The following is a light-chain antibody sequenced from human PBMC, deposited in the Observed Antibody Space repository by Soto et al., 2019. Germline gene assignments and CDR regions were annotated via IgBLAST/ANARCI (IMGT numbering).Light chain of an antibody. CDR3: SLYGGANNYV. CDR1: SNDVGGYNH. J-gene: IGLJ1*01. CDR2: EVA. V-gene: IGLV2-8*01. Sequence: QSALTQPPSSSGAPGQSVTISFTGTSNDVGGYNHASWYQQHADKAPKLIIYEVAQRHSGVSDRFSGAKSGNTASRTVSGLQGEDQADYYCSLYGGANNYVFGTGTKVTVL.